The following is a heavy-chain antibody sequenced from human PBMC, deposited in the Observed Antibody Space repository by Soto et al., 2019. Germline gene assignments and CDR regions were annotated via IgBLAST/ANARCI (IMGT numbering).Heavy chain of an antibody. CDR1: EFTFRNYG. CDR3: ARGRDGYNPDY. CDR2: IWYDGSNK. D-gene: IGHD5-12*01. V-gene: IGHV3-33*01. J-gene: IGHJ4*02. Sequence: PGVSLRLSCAASEFTFRNYGMHWVRQAPGKGLEWMAVIWYDGSNKYYADSVKGRFTISRDNSKNTLYLQMNSLRDEDTAVYYCARGRDGYNPDYWGQGTLVTVSS.